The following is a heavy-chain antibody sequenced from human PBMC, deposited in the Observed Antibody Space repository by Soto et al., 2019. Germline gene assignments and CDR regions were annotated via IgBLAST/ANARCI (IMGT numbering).Heavy chain of an antibody. CDR2: IYWDDDK. V-gene: IGHV2-5*02. D-gene: IGHD3-10*01. CDR1: GFSLSTSGVG. Sequence: SGPTLVNPTETLTLTCTFSGFSLSTSGVGVGWIRQPPGKALEWLALIYWDDDKRYSPSLKSRLTITKDTSKNQVVLTMTNMDPVDTATYYCAHRRSGLGEWFGELFSDVWGKGTTVTVSS. J-gene: IGHJ6*04. CDR3: AHRRSGLGEWFGELFSDV.